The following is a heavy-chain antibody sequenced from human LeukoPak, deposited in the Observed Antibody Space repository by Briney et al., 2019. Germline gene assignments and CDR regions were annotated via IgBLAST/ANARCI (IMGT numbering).Heavy chain of an antibody. D-gene: IGHD2-21*01. CDR3: AGEGEYGDSYS. J-gene: IGHJ5*02. V-gene: IGHV4-30-2*01. Sequence: SQTLSLTCAVSGYSISYEGYYWNRIRQAPGKGPEWIGNIYRGRTRLNPSLTSRVAISVDMSKSQVSLSLTSVTAADTAIYYCAGEGEYGDSYSWGQGALVIVSA. CDR2: IYRGRT. CDR1: GYSISYEGYY.